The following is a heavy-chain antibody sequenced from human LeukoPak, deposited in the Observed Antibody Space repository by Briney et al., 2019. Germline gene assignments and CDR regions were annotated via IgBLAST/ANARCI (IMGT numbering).Heavy chain of an antibody. Sequence: SETLSLTCTVSGGSISSYYWSWIRQPPGKGLEWIGYIYYSGSTNYNPSLKSRVTISVDTSKNQFSLKLSSVTAADTAVYYCASSIAAAGYPPDYYYGMDVWGQGTTVTVSS. CDR1: GGSISSYY. D-gene: IGHD6-13*01. V-gene: IGHV4-59*08. CDR3: ASSIAAAGYPPDYYYGMDV. CDR2: IYYSGST. J-gene: IGHJ6*02.